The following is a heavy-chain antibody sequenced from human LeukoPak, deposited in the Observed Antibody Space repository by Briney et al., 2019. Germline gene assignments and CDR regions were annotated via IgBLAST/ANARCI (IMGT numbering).Heavy chain of an antibody. V-gene: IGHV4-59*01. D-gene: IGHD3-9*01. CDR1: GGSISSYY. J-gene: IGHJ2*01. CDR3: GRRTSYDTLTGYIYWYFDL. CDR2: INYSGST. Sequence: PSETLSLTCTVSGGSISSYYWSWIRQPPGKGLEWIRYINYSGSTDYNSSLKSRVTMSVDTSKNQFSLKLSSVTAADTAVYFCGRRTSYDTLTGYIYWYFDLWGRGTLVTVSS.